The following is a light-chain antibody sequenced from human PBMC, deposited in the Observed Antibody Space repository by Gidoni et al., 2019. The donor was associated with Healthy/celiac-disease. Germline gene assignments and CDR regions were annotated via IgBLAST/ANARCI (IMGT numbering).Light chain of an antibody. CDR1: SSNIGAGSD. V-gene: IGLV1-40*01. Sequence: QSLLTQPPSVSGAPGQSVTISCTGSSSNIGAGSDVHWYQQLPGTSPKLLIYGNSNRPSGVPDRFSGSKSGTSASLAITGLQDEDEADYYCQSYDSSMSGVVFGGGTKLTVL. CDR3: QSYDSSMSGVV. J-gene: IGLJ2*01. CDR2: GNS.